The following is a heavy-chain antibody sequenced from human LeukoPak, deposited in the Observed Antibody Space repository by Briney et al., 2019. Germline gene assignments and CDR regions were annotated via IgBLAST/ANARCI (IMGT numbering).Heavy chain of an antibody. V-gene: IGHV4-59*08. D-gene: IGHD5-24*01. J-gene: IGHJ5*02. CDR3: ARPTSPRDDLWFDP. CDR2: IYYSGST. Sequence: SETLSLSCTVSGVAISSDAWRCSRQPPGKGLEWVGYIYYSGSTKYNPSLKSRVTISVDTSKNQFSLKLRFVTAADTAVYYCARPTSPRDDLWFDPWGQGTLVTVSS. CDR1: GVAISSDA.